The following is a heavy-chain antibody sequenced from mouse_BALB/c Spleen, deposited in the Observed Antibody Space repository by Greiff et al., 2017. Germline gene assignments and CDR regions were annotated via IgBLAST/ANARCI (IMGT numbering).Heavy chain of an antibody. Sequence: QVQLKQPGAELVKPGASVKLSCKASGYTFTSYWMHWVKQRPGQGLEWIGEINPSNGRTNYNEKFKSKATLTVDKSSSTAYMQLSSLTSEDSAVYYCAREVEVYGNLGNFDYWGQGTTLTVSS. CDR2: INPSNGRT. CDR1: GYTFTSYW. J-gene: IGHJ2*01. CDR3: AREVEVYGNLGNFDY. D-gene: IGHD2-1*01. V-gene: IGHV1S81*02.